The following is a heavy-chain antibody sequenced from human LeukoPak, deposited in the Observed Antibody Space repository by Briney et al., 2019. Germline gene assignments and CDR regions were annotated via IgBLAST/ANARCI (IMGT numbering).Heavy chain of an antibody. Sequence: PGGSLRLSCAASGFTFSSYWMHWVRQAPGKGLVWVSRINRDGSSTSYADSVKGRFTISRDNAKNTLYLQMNSLRAEDTAVYYCARDLVPAAIFYWFDPWGQGTLVTVSS. D-gene: IGHD2-2*01. CDR2: INRDGSST. CDR3: ARDLVPAAIFYWFDP. V-gene: IGHV3-74*01. J-gene: IGHJ5*02. CDR1: GFTFSSYW.